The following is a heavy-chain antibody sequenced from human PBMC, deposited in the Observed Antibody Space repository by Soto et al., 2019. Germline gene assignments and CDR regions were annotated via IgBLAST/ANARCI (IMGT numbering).Heavy chain of an antibody. V-gene: IGHV4-34*01. CDR2: INHSGST. CDR3: AGGRLGYGSGRAIDP. D-gene: IGHD6-19*01. CDR1: GGSFSGYY. J-gene: IGHJ5*02. Sequence: QVQLQQWGAGLLKPSETLSLTCAVYGGSFSGYYWSWIRQPPGKGLEWIGEINHSGSTNYNPSLKGRGTVSVDPAKNRVSVKRGSVAAADAAVYYGAGGRLGYGSGRAIDPWGQGTLVTVSS.